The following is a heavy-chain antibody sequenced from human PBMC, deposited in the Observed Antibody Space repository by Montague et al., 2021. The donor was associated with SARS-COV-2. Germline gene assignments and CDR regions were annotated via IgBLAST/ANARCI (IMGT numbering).Heavy chain of an antibody. CDR2: T. V-gene: IGHV3-23*01. J-gene: IGHJ4*03. D-gene: IGHD1-1*01. CDR3: AKQRGTITTTFDY. Sequence: TYYAGSVKGRFAISRDTSNNTLYLQMNSLRAEDTAIDYCAKQRGTITTTFDYWGEGTTVAGSS.